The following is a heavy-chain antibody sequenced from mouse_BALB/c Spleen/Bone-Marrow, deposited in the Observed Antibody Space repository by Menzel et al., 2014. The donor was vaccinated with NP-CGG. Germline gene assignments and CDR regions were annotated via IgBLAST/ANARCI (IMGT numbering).Heavy chain of an antibody. Sequence: EVKLVESGGGLVKPGGSLKLSCAASGFTFSSYAMSWVRQTPEKRLEWVATISSGGSYTYYPDSVKDRLTISRDNAKDTLYLQMSSLRSEDTAMYYCARHDSAWFAYWGQGTLVTVSA. V-gene: IGHV5-9-3*01. CDR3: ARHDSAWFAY. CDR2: ISSGGSYT. J-gene: IGHJ3*01. CDR1: GFTFSSYA. D-gene: IGHD2-4*01.